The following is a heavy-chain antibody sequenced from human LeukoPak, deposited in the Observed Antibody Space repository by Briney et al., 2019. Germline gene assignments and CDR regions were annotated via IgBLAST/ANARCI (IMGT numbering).Heavy chain of an antibody. D-gene: IGHD5-12*01. CDR1: GFTFNNAW. J-gene: IGHJ4*02. V-gene: IGHV3-15*01. CDR3: VTAGRGYSGYNENPFDY. Sequence: GGSLRLSCAASGFTFNNAWMSWVRQAPGKGLEWVGRIKSKTEGETTDYAAPVKGRFTISRDDSKSTLFLQMNSLKIEETAVYYCVTAGRGYSGYNENPFDYWGQGTLVTVSS. CDR2: IKSKTEGETT.